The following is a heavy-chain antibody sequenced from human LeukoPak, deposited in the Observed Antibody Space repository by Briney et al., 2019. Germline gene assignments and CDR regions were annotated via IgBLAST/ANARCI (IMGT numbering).Heavy chain of an antibody. CDR2: IRSKANSYAT. V-gene: IGHV3-73*01. J-gene: IGHJ3*02. CDR1: GFTFSGSA. D-gene: IGHD1-26*01. CDR3: TRLLGELPRI. Sequence: PGGSLRLSCAASGFTFSGSAMYWVRQASGKGLEWVGRIRSKANSYATAYAASVKGRFTISRDDSKNTAYLQMNSLKTEDTAVYYCTRLLGELPRIWGQGTMVTVSS.